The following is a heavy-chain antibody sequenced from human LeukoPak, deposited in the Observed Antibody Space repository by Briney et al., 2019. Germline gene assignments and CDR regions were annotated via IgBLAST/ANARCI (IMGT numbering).Heavy chain of an antibody. CDR2: IHHTEST. V-gene: IGHV4-4*02. CDR3: ARDQGLNT. J-gene: IGHJ4*02. CDR1: GASISSGNW. Sequence: PSETLSLTCAASGASISSGNWWSWVRQPPGKGLEWIGEIHHTESTNCNPSLKSRVTISLDRSKNHFSLKLTSVTAADTAVYYCARDQGLNTWSQGTLVTVSS.